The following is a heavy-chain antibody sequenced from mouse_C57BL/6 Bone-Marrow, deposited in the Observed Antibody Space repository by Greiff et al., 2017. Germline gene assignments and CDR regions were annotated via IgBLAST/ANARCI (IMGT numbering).Heavy chain of an antibody. Sequence: QVQLQQPGAELVKPGASVKLSCKASGYTFTSYWMHWVKQRPGQGLEWIGMIHPNSGSTNYNEKFKSKATLTVDKSSCTAYMQLSSLTSEDSAVYYCARPIYYGNSWFAYWGQGTLVTVSA. D-gene: IGHD2-1*01. CDR3: ARPIYYGNSWFAY. V-gene: IGHV1-64*01. CDR2: IHPNSGST. J-gene: IGHJ3*01. CDR1: GYTFTSYW.